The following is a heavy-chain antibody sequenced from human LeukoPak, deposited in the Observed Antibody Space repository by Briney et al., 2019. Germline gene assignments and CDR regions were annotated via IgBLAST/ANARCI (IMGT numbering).Heavy chain of an antibody. J-gene: IGHJ4*02. V-gene: IGHV3-74*01. D-gene: IGHD1-26*01. CDR1: GFTVITND. CDR2: INTDGTFI. CDR3: AREARVGGALQY. Sequence: GGSLRLSCAASGFTVITNDMTWVRQAPGKGLVWVSRINTDGTFIRHADSVQGRFTISRDAAKNTLFLQMNSLRAEDTAVYYCAREARVGGALQYWGQGVLVTVSA.